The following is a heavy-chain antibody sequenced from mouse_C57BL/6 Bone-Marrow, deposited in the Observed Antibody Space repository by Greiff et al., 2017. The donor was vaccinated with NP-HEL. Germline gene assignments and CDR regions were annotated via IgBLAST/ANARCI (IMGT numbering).Heavy chain of an antibody. CDR3: AEKYFDV. V-gene: IGHV5-17*01. Sequence: EVMLVESGGGLVKPGGSLKLSCAASGSTFSDYGMHWVRQAPENVLAWVAYISSGSSTIYSAVTVKGRFPLSRDPAKNTLLVQMSSLRSEDTAMYDCAEKYFDVWGTGTTGTV. CDR1: GSTFSDYG. J-gene: IGHJ1*03. CDR2: ISSGSSTI.